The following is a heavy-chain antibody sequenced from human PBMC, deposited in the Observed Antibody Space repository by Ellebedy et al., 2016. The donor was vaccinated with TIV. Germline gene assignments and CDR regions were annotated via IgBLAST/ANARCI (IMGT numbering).Heavy chain of an antibody. CDR1: GFTFNIYW. V-gene: IGHV3-74*01. J-gene: IGHJ4*02. Sequence: PGGSLRLSCAASGFTFNIYWMHWVRQTPGKGLVWVSRITSDGSSTIYADSVKGRFTISRDNAKNTVYLQMNNLRADDTAVYYCARDWVYTIDQWGQGTLVTVSS. D-gene: IGHD2-8*01. CDR3: ARDWVYTIDQ. CDR2: ITSDGSST.